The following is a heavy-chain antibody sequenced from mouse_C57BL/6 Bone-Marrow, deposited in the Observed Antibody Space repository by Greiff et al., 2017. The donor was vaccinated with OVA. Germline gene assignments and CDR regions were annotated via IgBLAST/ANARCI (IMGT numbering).Heavy chain of an antibody. V-gene: IGHV2-5*01. CDR3: AKNDGYYPYYFDY. J-gene: IGHJ2*01. Sequence: VQLQQSGPGLVQPSQSLSITCTVSGFSLTSYGVHWVRQSPGKGLEWLGVIWRGGSTDYNAAFMSRLSITKDNSKSQVFFKMNSLQADDTAIYHCAKNDGYYPYYFDYWGQGTTLTVSS. CDR1: GFSLTSYG. D-gene: IGHD2-3*01. CDR2: IWRGGST.